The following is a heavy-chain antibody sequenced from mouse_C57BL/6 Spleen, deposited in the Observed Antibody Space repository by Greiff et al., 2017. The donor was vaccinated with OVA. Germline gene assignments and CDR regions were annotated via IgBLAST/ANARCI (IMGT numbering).Heavy chain of an antibody. D-gene: IGHD1-1*01. V-gene: IGHV1-47*01. CDR3: ARGSYCYGSPWYFDV. CDR1: GYTFTTYP. J-gene: IGHJ1*03. CDR2: FHPYNDDT. Sequence: QVQLQQSGAELVKPGASVKMSCKASGYTFTTYPIEWMKQNHGKSLEWIGNFHPYNDDTKYNEKFKGKATLTVDKSSSTVYLELSRLTSEDSAVYDYARGSYCYGSPWYFDVWGTGTTVTVSS.